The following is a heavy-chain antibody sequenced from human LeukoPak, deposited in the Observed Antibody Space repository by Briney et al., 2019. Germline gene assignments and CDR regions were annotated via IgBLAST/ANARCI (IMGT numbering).Heavy chain of an antibody. D-gene: IGHD3-22*01. J-gene: IGHJ4*02. V-gene: IGHV3-43*02. Sequence: PGGSLRLSCAASGSTFHDYAMHWVRRPPGKGLEWVSLISRDGNSTYYAGSVKGRFTISRDNSKNSLYLQMNSLRTEDTAFYYCATNFGAYYYDTSGYYDFWGQGTLVTVSS. CDR2: ISRDGNST. CDR3: ATNFGAYYYDTSGYYDF. CDR1: GSTFHDYA.